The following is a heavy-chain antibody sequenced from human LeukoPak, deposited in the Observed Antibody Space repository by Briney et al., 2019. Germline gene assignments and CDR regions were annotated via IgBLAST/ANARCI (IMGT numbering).Heavy chain of an antibody. J-gene: IGHJ6*03. CDR3: ASDYGDYLPPPNHPRLNYYYYYMDV. CDR2: MNPNSGNT. CDR1: GYTFTSYD. V-gene: IGHV1-8*03. Sequence: GASVKVSCKASGYTFTSYDINWVRQATGQGLEWMGWMNPNSGNTGYAQKFQGRVTITRNTSISTAYMELSRLRSDDTAVYYCASDYGDYLPPPNHPRLNYYYYYMDVWGKGTTVTVSS. D-gene: IGHD4-17*01.